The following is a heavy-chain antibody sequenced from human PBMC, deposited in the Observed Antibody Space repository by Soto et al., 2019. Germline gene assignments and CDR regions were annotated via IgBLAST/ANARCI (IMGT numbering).Heavy chain of an antibody. CDR1: GYSFAGYW. CDR2: IDPSDSQT. CDR3: AIRGLPAASYYYGMDV. J-gene: IGHJ6*02. V-gene: IGHV5-10-1*01. D-gene: IGHD3-10*01. Sequence: GECLKISCRGPGYSFAGYWITWVRQMPGKGLEWMGGIDPSDSQTYYSPSFRGHVTISAAKSISTAFLQWSSLNASHTAMYYCAIRGLPAASYYYGMDVWGQGTTVTVSS.